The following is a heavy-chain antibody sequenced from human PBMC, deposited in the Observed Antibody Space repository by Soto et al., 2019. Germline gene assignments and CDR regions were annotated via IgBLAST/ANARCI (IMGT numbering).Heavy chain of an antibody. Sequence: GGSLRLSCAASGFTFSSYAMHWVRQAPGKGLEWVAVISYDGSNKYYADSVKGRFTISRDNSKNTLYLQMNSLRAEDTAVYYCARETTGPYYYYGMDVWGQGTTVTVSS. V-gene: IGHV3-30-3*01. CDR1: GFTFSSYA. J-gene: IGHJ6*02. D-gene: IGHD1-1*01. CDR3: ARETTGPYYYYGMDV. CDR2: ISYDGSNK.